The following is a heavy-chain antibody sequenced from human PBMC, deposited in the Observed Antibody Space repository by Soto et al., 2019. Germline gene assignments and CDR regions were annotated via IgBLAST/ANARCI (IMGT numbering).Heavy chain of an antibody. CDR2: IIPILGIA. J-gene: IGHJ5*02. Sequence: QVQLVQSGAEVKKPGSSVKVSCKASGGTFSSYTISWVRQAPGQGLEWMGRIIPILGIANYAQKFQGRVTITAXXSXSTXYMELSSLRSEDTAVYYCARRHCSGGSCYSAWFDPWGQGTLVTVSS. D-gene: IGHD2-15*01. CDR1: GGTFSSYT. V-gene: IGHV1-69*02. CDR3: ARRHCSGGSCYSAWFDP.